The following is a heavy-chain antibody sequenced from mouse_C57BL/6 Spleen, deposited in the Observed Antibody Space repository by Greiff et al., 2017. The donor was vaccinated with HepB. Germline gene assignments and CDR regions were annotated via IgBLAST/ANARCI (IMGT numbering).Heavy chain of an antibody. CDR3: ARERTVVAPLLDY. J-gene: IGHJ2*01. D-gene: IGHD1-1*01. V-gene: IGHV14-3*01. Sequence: VQLKESVAELVRPGASVKLSCTASGFNIKNTYMHWVKQRPEQGLEWVGRIDPANGNTKYAPKFQGKATITADTSSNTAYLQLSSLTSEDTAIYYCARERTVVAPLLDYWGQGTTLTVSS. CDR1: GFNIKNTY. CDR2: IDPANGNT.